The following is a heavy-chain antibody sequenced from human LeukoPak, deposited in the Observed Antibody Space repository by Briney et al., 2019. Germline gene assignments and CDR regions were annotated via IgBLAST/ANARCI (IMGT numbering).Heavy chain of an antibody. CDR1: GYTFTSYD. J-gene: IGHJ4*02. Sequence: ASVKVSCKASGYTFTSYDINWVRQATGQGLEWMGWMNPNSGDSGYSQKFQGRVTMTRNTSISTAYMELNNLRSDDTAMYYCARGGWLIFRYFDYWGQGTPVTVSS. CDR2: MNPNSGDS. CDR3: ARGGWLIFRYFDY. V-gene: IGHV1-8*01. D-gene: IGHD3-9*01.